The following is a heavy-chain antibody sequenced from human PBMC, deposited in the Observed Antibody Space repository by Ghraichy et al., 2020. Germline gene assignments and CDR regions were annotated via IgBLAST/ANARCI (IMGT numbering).Heavy chain of an antibody. CDR2: IYYSGST. D-gene: IGHD2-2*01. J-gene: IGHJ5*02. V-gene: IGHV4-39*01. Sequence: SQTLSLTCTVSGGSISSSSYYWGWIRQPPGKGLEWIGSIYYSGSTYYNPSLKSRVTISVDTSKNQFSLKLSSVTAADTAVYYCARHVFSGYAHWFDPWGQGTLVTVSS. CDR3: ARHVFSGYAHWFDP. CDR1: GGSISSSSYY.